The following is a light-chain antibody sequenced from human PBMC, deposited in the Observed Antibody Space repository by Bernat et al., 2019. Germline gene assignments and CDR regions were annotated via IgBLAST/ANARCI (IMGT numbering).Light chain of an antibody. J-gene: IGLJ3*02. CDR3: NSYTSSSTLV. V-gene: IGLV2-14*03. CDR1: SSDVGAYNY. Sequence: QSALTQPASVSGSPGQSITISCTGTSSDVGAYNYVSWYQQHPGRAPKLMIYDVRDRPSGISNRFSGSKSGNTAYLTISGLLAEDEADYYCNSYTSSSTLVFGGGTRLTVL. CDR2: DVR.